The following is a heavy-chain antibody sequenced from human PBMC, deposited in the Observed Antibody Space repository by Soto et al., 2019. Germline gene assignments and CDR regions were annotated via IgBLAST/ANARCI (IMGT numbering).Heavy chain of an antibody. J-gene: IGHJ4*02. CDR3: ARERGSSWPSDY. CDR1: GFTFSSYS. D-gene: IGHD6-13*01. CDR2: ISSSSSYI. V-gene: IGHV3-21*01. Sequence: VGSLRLSCAASGFTFSSYSMNWVRQAPGKGLEWVSSISSSSSYIYYADSVKGRFTISRDNAKNSLYLQMNSLRAEDTAVYYCARERGSSWPSDYWGQGTLVTVSS.